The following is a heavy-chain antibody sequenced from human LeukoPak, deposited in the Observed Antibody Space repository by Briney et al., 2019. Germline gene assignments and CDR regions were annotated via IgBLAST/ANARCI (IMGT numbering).Heavy chain of an antibody. CDR3: ARDGDKTVVGTLDR. V-gene: IGHV3-23*01. CDR2: ISDESETT. Sequence: GGSLRLSCVASGFPFRSYALAWVRLAAGKGLECVSVISDESETTYSDSVKGRFIISSDNSKNTLHLQMNNLGVEDTAVYFCARDGDKTVVGTLDRWGPGTLVTVSS. CDR1: GFPFRSYA. D-gene: IGHD6-19*01. J-gene: IGHJ5*02.